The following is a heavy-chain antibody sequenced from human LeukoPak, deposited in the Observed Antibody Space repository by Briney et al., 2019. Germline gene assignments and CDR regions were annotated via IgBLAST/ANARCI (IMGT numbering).Heavy chain of an antibody. CDR2: IRYDGSNK. J-gene: IGHJ4*02. Sequence: GGSLRLSCAASGFTFSSYGMHWVRQAPGKGLEWVAFIRYDGSNKYYADSVKGRFTISRDNSKNTLYLQMNSLRAEDTAVYYCTDGVNIAPIAVAGLFDYGGRGTLVTVSS. D-gene: IGHD6-19*01. CDR1: GFTFSSYG. V-gene: IGHV3-30*02. CDR3: TDGVNIAPIAVAGLFDY.